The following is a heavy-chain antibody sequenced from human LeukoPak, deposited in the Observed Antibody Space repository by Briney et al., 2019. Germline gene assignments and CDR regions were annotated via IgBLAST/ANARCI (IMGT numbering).Heavy chain of an antibody. CDR1: GGSISSYY. D-gene: IGHD6-13*01. Sequence: SETQSHTGTVSGGSISSYYWSWIRQPPGRGLEWIGYIYYSGSTNYNPSLKSRVTISVDTSKNQFSLKLSSVTAADTAVYYCARYSSHIFFDYWGPGTPVHVSS. J-gene: IGHJ4*02. V-gene: IGHV4-59*08. CDR2: IYYSGST. CDR3: ARYSSHIFFDY.